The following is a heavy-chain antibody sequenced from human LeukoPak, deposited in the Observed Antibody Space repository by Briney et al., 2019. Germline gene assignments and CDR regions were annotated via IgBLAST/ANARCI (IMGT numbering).Heavy chain of an antibody. CDR1: GGSFSGYY. D-gene: IGHD2-2*01. J-gene: IGHJ4*02. Sequence: PSETLSLTCAVYGGSFSGYYWSWIRQPPGKGLEWIGEINHSGSTNYNPSLKSRVTISVDTSKNQFSLKLSSVTAADTAVYYCAAGTSWANFDYWGQGTLVTVSS. CDR2: INHSGST. V-gene: IGHV4-34*01. CDR3: AAGTSWANFDY.